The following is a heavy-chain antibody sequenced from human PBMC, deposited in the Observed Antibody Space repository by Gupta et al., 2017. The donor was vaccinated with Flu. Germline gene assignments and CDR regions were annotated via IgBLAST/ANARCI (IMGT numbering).Heavy chain of an antibody. CDR1: GGSISSGSYY. Sequence: QVQLQESGPGLVKPSQTLSLTCTVSGGSISSGSYYWSWIRQPAGKGLEWIGRIYTSGSTNYNPSLKSRVTISVDTSKNQFSLKLSSVTAADTAVYYCARDPDYYGSGMGVDYWGQGTLVTVSS. D-gene: IGHD3-10*01. V-gene: IGHV4-61*02. J-gene: IGHJ4*02. CDR3: ARDPDYYGSGMGVDY. CDR2: IYTSGST.